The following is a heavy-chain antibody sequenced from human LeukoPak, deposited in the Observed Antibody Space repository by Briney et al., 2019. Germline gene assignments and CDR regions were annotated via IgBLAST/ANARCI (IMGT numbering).Heavy chain of an antibody. Sequence: PGGSLRLSCAASGFTFSSFEMNWVRQAPGKGLEWVSYITSSASTIYYAESVKGRFTISRDNAKKSLYLQMNSLRAGDTAVYYCARDGGDYYDSSGYPFHHWGQGTLVTVSS. CDR2: ITSSASTI. D-gene: IGHD3-22*01. V-gene: IGHV3-48*03. CDR3: ARDGGDYYDSSGYPFHH. CDR1: GFTFSSFE. J-gene: IGHJ1*01.